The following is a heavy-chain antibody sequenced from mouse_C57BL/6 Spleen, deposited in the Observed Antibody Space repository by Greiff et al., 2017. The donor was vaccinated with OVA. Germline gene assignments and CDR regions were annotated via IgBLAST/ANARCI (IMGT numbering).Heavy chain of an antibody. CDR3: ARRDSNYVFDY. J-gene: IGHJ2*01. D-gene: IGHD2-5*01. CDR1: GYTFTSYW. Sequence: VQPQHPGAELVKPGASVKLSCKASGYTFTSYWMHWVKQRPGQGLEWIGMIHPNSGSTNYNEKFKSKATLTVDKSSRTAYMQLSSLTSEDSAVYYCARRDSNYVFDYWGQGTTLTVSS. CDR2: IHPNSGST. V-gene: IGHV1-64*01.